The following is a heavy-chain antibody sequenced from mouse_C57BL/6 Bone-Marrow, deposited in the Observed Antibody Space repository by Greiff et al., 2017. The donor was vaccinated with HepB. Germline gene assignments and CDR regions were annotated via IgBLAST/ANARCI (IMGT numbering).Heavy chain of an antibody. CDR2: IDPETGGT. J-gene: IGHJ4*01. CDR1: GYTFTDYE. V-gene: IGHV1-15*01. D-gene: IGHD3-2*02. Sequence: VQLQQSGAELVRPGASVTLSCKASGYTFTDYEMHWVKQTPVHGLEWIGAIDPETGGTAYNQKFKGKAILTADKSSSTAYMELRSLTSEDSAVYYCTVDSSGPLYAMDYWGQGTSVTVSS. CDR3: TVDSSGPLYAMDY.